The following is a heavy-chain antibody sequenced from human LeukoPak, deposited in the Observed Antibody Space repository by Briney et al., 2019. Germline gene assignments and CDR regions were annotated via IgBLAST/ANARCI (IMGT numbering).Heavy chain of an antibody. Sequence: GRSLRLSCAASGFTFSSYGMHWVRQAPGKGLEWVAVIWYDGSNKYYADSVKGRFTISRDNSKNTLYLQMDSLRAEDTAVYYCARSRGVVPAAIYSGYWGQGTLVTVS. CDR3: ARSRGVVPAAIYSGY. CDR2: IWYDGSNK. V-gene: IGHV3-33*01. CDR1: GFTFSSYG. J-gene: IGHJ4*02. D-gene: IGHD2-2*01.